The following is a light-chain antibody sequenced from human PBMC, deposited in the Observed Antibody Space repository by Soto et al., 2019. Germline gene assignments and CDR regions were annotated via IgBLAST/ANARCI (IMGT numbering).Light chain of an antibody. CDR1: SGDIGGYNY. CDR3: SSYTTNITPVV. V-gene: IGLV2-14*01. J-gene: IGLJ2*01. Sequence: QSALTQPASVSGSPGQSITISCTGTSGDIGGYNYVSWYQQHPGKAPKLLISGVTNRPSGVSNRFSGSKSGNTASLTISGLQAEDEADYYCSSYTTNITPVVFGGGTKHRP. CDR2: GVT.